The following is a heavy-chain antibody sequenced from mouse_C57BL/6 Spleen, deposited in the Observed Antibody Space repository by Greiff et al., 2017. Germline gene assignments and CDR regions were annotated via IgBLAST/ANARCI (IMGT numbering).Heavy chain of an antibody. CDR2: IYPGDGDT. D-gene: IGHD1-1*01. V-gene: IGHV1-80*01. J-gene: IGHJ2*01. CDR3: AREGLLRRYFDY. CDR1: GYAFSSYW. Sequence: VKLMESGAELVKPGASVKISCKASGYAFSSYWMNWVKQRPGKGLEWIGQIYPGDGDTNYNGKFKGKATLTADKSSSTAYMQLSSLTSEDSAVYFCAREGLLRRYFDYWGQGTTLTVSS.